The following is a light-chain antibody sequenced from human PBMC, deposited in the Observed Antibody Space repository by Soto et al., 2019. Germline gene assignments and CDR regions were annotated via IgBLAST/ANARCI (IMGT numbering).Light chain of an antibody. CDR3: SSYTRRSTSYV. Sequence: QSVLTQPASLSGSPGQSITISCTGTSSDVGGYNYVSWYQQHPGKAPKLMIYEVSNRPSGVSNRFSGSKSDNTASLTISGLQAEDEADYYCSSYTRRSTSYVFGTGTKVTXL. CDR1: SSDVGGYNY. CDR2: EVS. V-gene: IGLV2-14*01. J-gene: IGLJ1*01.